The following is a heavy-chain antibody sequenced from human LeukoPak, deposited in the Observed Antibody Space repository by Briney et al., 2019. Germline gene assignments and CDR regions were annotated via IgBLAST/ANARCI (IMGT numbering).Heavy chain of an antibody. CDR1: GGSFSGYY. CDR3: ARVRRCTNGVCYTCDY. CDR2: INHSGST. J-gene: IGHJ4*02. V-gene: IGHV4-34*01. Sequence: SETLSLTCAVYGGSFSGYYWSWIRQPPGKGLEWIGEINHSGSTNYNPSLKSRVTISVDTSKNQFSLRLSSVTAADTAVYYCARVRRCTNGVCYTCDYWGQGTLVTVSS. D-gene: IGHD2-8*01.